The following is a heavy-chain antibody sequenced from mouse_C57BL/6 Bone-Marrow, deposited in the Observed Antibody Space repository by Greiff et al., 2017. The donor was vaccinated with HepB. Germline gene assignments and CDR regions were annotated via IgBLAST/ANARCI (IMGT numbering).Heavy chain of an antibody. V-gene: IGHV5-6*02. CDR2: ISSGGSYT. D-gene: IGHD2-2*01. CDR1: GFTFSSYG. CDR3: ARRSGGYLAY. J-gene: IGHJ3*01. Sequence: EVMLVESGGDLVKPGGSLKLSCAASGFTFSSYGMSWVRPTPDKRLEWVATISSGGSYTYYPDSVKGRFTISRDNANNTLYLQMSSLKSEDTARYYCARRSGGYLAYWGQGTLVTVSA.